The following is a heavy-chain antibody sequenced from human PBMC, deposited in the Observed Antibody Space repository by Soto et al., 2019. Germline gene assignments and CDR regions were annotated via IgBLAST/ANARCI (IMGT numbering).Heavy chain of an antibody. CDR3: ARGWYQLPHPLYYFDY. CDR2: TYYRSKWYN. V-gene: IGHV6-1*01. CDR1: GDSVSSNSAA. D-gene: IGHD2-2*01. J-gene: IGHJ4*02. Sequence: SQTLSLTCAISGDSVSSNSAAWNWIRQSPSRGLEWLGRTYYRSKWYNDYAVSVKSRITINPDTSKNQYSLQLNSVTTEDTTVNYCARGWYQLPHPLYYFDYWGQGTLVTVSS.